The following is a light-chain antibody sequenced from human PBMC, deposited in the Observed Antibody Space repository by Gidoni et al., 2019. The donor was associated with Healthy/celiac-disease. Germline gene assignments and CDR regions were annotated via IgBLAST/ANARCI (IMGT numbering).Light chain of an antibody. J-gene: IGKJ1*01. Sequence: IQMTQSPSSLSASVGDRVTITCRASQSISSYLNWYQQKPGKAPKLLIYAASSLQGGVPSRFSGSGSGTDFTLTISSLQPEDFATYYCQQSYSTPPTFGQGTKVEIK. CDR3: QQSYSTPPT. CDR1: QSISSY. CDR2: AAS. V-gene: IGKV1-39*01.